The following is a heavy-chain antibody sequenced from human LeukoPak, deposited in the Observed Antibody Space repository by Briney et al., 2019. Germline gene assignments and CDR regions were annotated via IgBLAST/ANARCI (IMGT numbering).Heavy chain of an antibody. CDR3: ARLRGSSSWYYFDY. D-gene: IGHD6-13*01. J-gene: IGHJ4*02. CDR2: IYYSGST. V-gene: IGHV4-39*07. CDR1: GGSISSSSYY. Sequence: SETLSLTCTVSGGSISSSSYYWGWIRQPPGKGLEWIGSIYYSGSTYYNPSLKSRVTISVDTSKNQFSLKLSSVTAADTAVYYCARLRGSSSWYYFDYWGQGTLVTVSS.